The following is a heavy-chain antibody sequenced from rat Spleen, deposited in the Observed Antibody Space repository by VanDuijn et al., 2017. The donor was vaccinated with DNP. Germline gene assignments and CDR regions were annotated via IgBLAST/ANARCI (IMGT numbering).Heavy chain of an antibody. J-gene: IGHJ3*01. CDR1: GFSLTSYA. CDR2: ISSGGGT. CDR3: ARWEGINAY. D-gene: IGHD1-11*01. V-gene: IGHV2-6*01. Sequence: QVQLKESGPGLVQPSQTLSLTCTVSGFSLTSYAVSWVRQPPGKGLEWIAAISSGGGTHYNSALKSRLSISRDTSRNQVFLEMNSLQTEDTAMYFCARWEGINAYWGQGTLVTVSS.